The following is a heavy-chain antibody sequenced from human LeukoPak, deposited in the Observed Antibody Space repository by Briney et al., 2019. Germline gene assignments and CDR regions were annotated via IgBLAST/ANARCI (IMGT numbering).Heavy chain of an antibody. CDR2: VYSSGST. J-gene: IGHJ4*02. CDR1: GGSINTYY. Sequence: SETLSLTCTVSGGSINTYYWSWIRQPPGKGLELIGYVYSSGSTEYNPSLKSRVTISEDTSKNQFSLKLSSVTAADTAIYYCAGDNPPYHDIFDYWGQGVLVTVSS. D-gene: IGHD3-9*01. CDR3: AGDNPPYHDIFDY. V-gene: IGHV4-59*01.